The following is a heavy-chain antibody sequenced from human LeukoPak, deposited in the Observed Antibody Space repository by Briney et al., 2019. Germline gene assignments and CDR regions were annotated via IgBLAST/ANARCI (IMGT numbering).Heavy chain of an antibody. J-gene: IGHJ6*03. CDR3: ARVRKNDFWSGYRMAGYMDV. D-gene: IGHD3-3*01. Sequence: PSETLSLTCTVSGGSISSSSYYWGWIRQPPGKGLEWIGSIYYSGSTYYNPSLKSRVTISVDTSKNQFSLKLSSVTAADTAVYYCARVRKNDFWSGYRMAGYMDVWGKGTTVTVSS. CDR1: GGSISSSSYY. CDR2: IYYSGST. V-gene: IGHV4-39*07.